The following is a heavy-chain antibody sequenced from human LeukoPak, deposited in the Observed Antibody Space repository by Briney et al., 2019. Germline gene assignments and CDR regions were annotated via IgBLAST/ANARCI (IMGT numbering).Heavy chain of an antibody. CDR2: IYGSTNT. D-gene: IGHD1-1*01. V-gene: IGHV4-4*07. CDR1: GASISSYY. J-gene: IGHJ3*01. CDR3: ARYRIWIDAGHDPFDL. Sequence: SQTLSLTRNVAGASISSYYGSWIRQPSGKGPEWVGRIYGSTNTNYSPSFKSRATISIHRSKNQFSLNLPSVTAADTAVHYCARYRIWIDAGHDPFDLWGQGTMVSVSS.